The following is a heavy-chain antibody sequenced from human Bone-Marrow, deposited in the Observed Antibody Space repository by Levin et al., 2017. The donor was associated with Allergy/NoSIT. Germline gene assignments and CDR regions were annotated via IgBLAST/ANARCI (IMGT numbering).Heavy chain of an antibody. V-gene: IGHV4-39*01. CDR2: IHYTGSP. CDR1: GGFISGSTNY. D-gene: IGHD6-13*01. Sequence: RPSETLSLTCIVSGGFISGSTNYWGWIRQTPGEGLEWIASIHYTGSPHYNPSLKNPVTISVDTSKNQFSLQLTSVTAADTAVYYCARRSSSWDYFDSWGRGTLVTVSS. CDR3: ARRSSSWDYFDS. J-gene: IGHJ4*02.